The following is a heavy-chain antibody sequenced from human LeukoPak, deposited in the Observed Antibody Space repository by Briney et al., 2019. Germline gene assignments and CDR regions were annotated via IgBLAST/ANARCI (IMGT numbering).Heavy chain of an antibody. CDR3: TTYRSGHY. CDR2: TTTKRTNYAT. D-gene: IGHD6-19*01. CDR1: GFTFSDSD. Sequence: HSGGSLRLSCSASGFTFSDSDIHWVRDPSGQGEEWVGRTTTKRTNYATAYTAAVKGRFNIPRNDSANTAYLQMNRLTPEDTALYYWTTYRSGHYWGQGALVTVSS. J-gene: IGHJ4*02. V-gene: IGHV3-73*01.